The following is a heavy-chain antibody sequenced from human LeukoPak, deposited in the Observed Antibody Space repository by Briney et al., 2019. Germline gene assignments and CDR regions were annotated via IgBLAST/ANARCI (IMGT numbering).Heavy chain of an antibody. D-gene: IGHD5-18*01. CDR1: GGSISSYY. Sequence: SETLSLTCTVSGGSISSYYWSWIRQPPGKGLGLIGYIYYSGSTNYNPSLKSRVTISVDTSKNQFSLKLSSVTAADTAVYYCARQYSYGYYFDYWGQGTLVTVSS. CDR3: ARQYSYGYYFDY. V-gene: IGHV4-59*01. J-gene: IGHJ4*02. CDR2: IYYSGST.